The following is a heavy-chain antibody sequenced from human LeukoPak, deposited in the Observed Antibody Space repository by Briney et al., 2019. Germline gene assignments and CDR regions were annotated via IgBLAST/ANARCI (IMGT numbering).Heavy chain of an antibody. CDR3: ARDGGVHEYWFDP. J-gene: IGHJ5*02. V-gene: IGHV1-69*05. CDR2: IIPIFGTA. D-gene: IGHD5/OR15-5a*01. Sequence: SVKVSCKASGGTFSSYAISWVRQAPGQGLEWRGGIIPIFGTANYAQKFQGRVTITTDESTSTAYMELSSLRSEDTAVYYCARDGGVHEYWFDPWGQGTLVTVSS. CDR1: GGTFSSYA.